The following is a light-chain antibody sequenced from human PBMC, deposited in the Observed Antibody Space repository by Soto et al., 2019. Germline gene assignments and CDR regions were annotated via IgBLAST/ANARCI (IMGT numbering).Light chain of an antibody. CDR2: DVS. Sequence: QSVLTQPRSVSGSPGQSVTISCTGTSNDVGGYNYVSWFQQHPGKVPKLMVYDVSYRPSWVPDRFSGSKSGNTASLTISGLQADDEGDYYCCSYAGTYWVFGGGTKLTVL. V-gene: IGLV2-11*01. CDR3: CSYAGTYWV. CDR1: SNDVGGYNY. J-gene: IGLJ3*02.